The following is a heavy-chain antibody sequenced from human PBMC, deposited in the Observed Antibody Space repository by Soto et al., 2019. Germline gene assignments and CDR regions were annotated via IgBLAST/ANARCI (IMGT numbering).Heavy chain of an antibody. CDR3: AADYLRHNSLNGYYYSYGMDV. J-gene: IGHJ6*02. D-gene: IGHD4-17*01. CDR1: GITFSTYA. V-gene: IGHV3-23*01. CDR2: IGSNGADK. Sequence: GGSLRLSCAASGITFSTYAMSWVRRAPGKGLEWVSTIGSNGADKQYADFVKGRFTVSRGSSKSTLSLQMNSLRAEDTAVYYCAADYLRHNSLNGYYYSYGMDVWGQGITVTVSS.